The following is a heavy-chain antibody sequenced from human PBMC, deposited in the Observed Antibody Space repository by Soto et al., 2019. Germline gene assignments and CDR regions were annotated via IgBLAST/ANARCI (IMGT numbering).Heavy chain of an antibody. CDR1: GFTFSIYG. D-gene: IGHD1-26*01. J-gene: IGHJ4*02. CDR3: AKEGTTKRSYYFDF. CDR2: IWYDGSNK. V-gene: IGHV3-33*06. Sequence: PGGSLRLSCAGSGFTFSIYGIHWVRQAPGKGLEWVAVIWYDGSNKYYADSVKGRFTISRDNSKNTVYLQMSSLRAEDTAVYYCAKEGTTKRSYYFDFWGQGTLVTVSS.